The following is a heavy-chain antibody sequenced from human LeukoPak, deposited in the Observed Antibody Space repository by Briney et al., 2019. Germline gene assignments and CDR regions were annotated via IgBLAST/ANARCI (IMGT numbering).Heavy chain of an antibody. V-gene: IGHV4-59*11. CDR3: ARVYDYGKFDF. CDR2: IHYSGIT. Sequence: SETPSLTCTVSGASISSHYWSWIRQPPGRGLEWIGYIHYSGITSYDPSLKSRVTMSIDTSKSQFSLNLNSVTAADTAVYYCARVYDYGKFDFWGPGTPLTVSS. D-gene: IGHD4/OR15-4a*01. CDR1: GASISSHY. J-gene: IGHJ4*02.